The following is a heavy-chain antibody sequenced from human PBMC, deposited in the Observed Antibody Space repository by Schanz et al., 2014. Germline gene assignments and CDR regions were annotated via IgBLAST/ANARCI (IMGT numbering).Heavy chain of an antibody. D-gene: IGHD2-21*01. CDR3: TRSTLWSYDV. J-gene: IGHJ3*01. Sequence: QVQLQESGPGLVKPSGTLSLTCVVSGGSISSGVWWTWARQSPGKGLEWIGEIFHSGTTNYNPSLESCVPISVAKPKNQFSLILSSMTAADTAVYYCTRSTLWSYDVWGRGTMVIVSS. V-gene: IGHV4-4*02. CDR2: IFHSGTT. CDR1: GGSISSGVW.